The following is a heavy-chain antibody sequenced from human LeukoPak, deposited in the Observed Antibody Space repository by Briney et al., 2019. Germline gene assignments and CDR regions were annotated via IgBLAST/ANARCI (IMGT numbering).Heavy chain of an antibody. D-gene: IGHD3-22*01. Sequence: SETLSLTCAVYGGSFSGYYWSWIRQPPGKGLEWIGEVNHSGSTNYNPSLKSRVTISVDTSKNQFSLKLSSVTAADTAVYYCASIYDSSGFYPYWGQGTLDTVSS. CDR3: ASIYDSSGFYPY. J-gene: IGHJ4*02. CDR1: GGSFSGYY. V-gene: IGHV4-34*01. CDR2: VNHSGST.